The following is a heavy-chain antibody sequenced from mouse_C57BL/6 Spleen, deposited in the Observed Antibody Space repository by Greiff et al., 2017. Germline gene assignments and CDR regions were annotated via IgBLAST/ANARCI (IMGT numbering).Heavy chain of an antibody. CDR3: ARYEGTGMDY. CDR2: IDPSDSYT. V-gene: IGHV1-59*01. D-gene: IGHD2-3*01. CDR1: GYTFTSYW. Sequence: QVQLQQPGAELVRPGTSVKLSCKASGYTFTSYWMHWVKQRPGQGLEWIGVIDPSDSYTNYNQKFKGKATLTVDTSSSTAYMQLSSLTSEDSAVYYCARYEGTGMDYWGQGTSVTVSS. J-gene: IGHJ4*01.